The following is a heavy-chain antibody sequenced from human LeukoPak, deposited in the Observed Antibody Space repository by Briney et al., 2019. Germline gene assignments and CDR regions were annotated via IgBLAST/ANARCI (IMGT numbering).Heavy chain of an antibody. CDR3: ARGIVVVMGGFDY. V-gene: IGHV3-30*03. CDR1: GFTFSRYG. J-gene: IGHJ4*02. Sequence: PGGSLRLSCAASGFTFSRYGLHWVRQAPGKGLEWVAVIANDGKDKKYADSVKGRFTISRDNSKNTLYLQMNSLRAEDTAVYYCARGIVVVMGGFDYWGQGTLVTVSS. CDR2: IANDGKDK. D-gene: IGHD3-22*01.